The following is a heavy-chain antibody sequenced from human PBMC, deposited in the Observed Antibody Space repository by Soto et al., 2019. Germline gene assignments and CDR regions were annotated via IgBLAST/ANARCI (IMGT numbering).Heavy chain of an antibody. V-gene: IGHV3-33*01. D-gene: IGHD6-13*01. CDR2: IWYDGSNK. CDR3: ARDRGSSSPYGMDV. Sequence: QVQLVESGGGVVQPGRSLRLSCAASGFTFSSYGMHWVRQAPGKGLEWVAVIWYDGSNKYYADSVKGRFTISRDNSKNTLYLQMNSLRAEDTAVYYCARDRGSSSPYGMDVWGQGTTVTVSS. CDR1: GFTFSSYG. J-gene: IGHJ6*02.